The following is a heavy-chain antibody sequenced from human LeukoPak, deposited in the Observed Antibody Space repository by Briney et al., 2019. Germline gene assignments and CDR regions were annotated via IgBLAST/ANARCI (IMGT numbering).Heavy chain of an antibody. CDR2: IYYSGST. CDR3: ARLETGYFDY. Sequence: PSETLSLTCTVSGGSISSYYWSWIRQPPGKGLEWIGYIYYSGSTNHNPSLKSRVTISVDTSKNQFSLKLSSVTAADTAVYYCARLETGYFDYWGQGTLVTVSS. CDR1: GGSISSYY. D-gene: IGHD7-27*01. V-gene: IGHV4-59*08. J-gene: IGHJ4*02.